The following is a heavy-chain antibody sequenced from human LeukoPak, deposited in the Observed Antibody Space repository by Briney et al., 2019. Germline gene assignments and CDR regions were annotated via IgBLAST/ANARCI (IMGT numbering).Heavy chain of an antibody. D-gene: IGHD6-19*01. V-gene: IGHV3-23*01. CDR1: GFTFSSFA. Sequence: QPGGSLRLSCAASGFTFSSFAMSWVRQAPGRGLEWVSAISGSGGSTYYADSVKGRFTISRDNSKKTLYLLLNSLRAEDTAVYYCAKDRAVATNQDYWGQGTLVTVSS. J-gene: IGHJ4*02. CDR2: ISGSGGST. CDR3: AKDRAVATNQDY.